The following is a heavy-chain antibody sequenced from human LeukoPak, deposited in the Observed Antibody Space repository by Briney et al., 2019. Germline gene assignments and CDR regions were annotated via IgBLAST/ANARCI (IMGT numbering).Heavy chain of an antibody. V-gene: IGHV4-59*12. D-gene: IGHD5-12*01. J-gene: IGHJ6*03. CDR1: GGSISSYY. CDR3: ARGVATIMSYYYYYYYVDV. CDR2: IYYSGST. Sequence: PSETLSLTCTVSGGSISSYYWSWIRQPPGKGLEWIGYIYYSGSTNYNPSLKSRVTISVDTSKNQFSLKLSSVTAADTAVYYCARGVATIMSYYYYYYYVDVWGKGTTVTVSS.